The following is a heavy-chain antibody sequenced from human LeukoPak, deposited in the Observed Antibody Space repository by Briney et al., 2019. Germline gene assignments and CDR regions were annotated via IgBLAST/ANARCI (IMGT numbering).Heavy chain of an antibody. CDR3: ARGVYIAAAQYGY. V-gene: IGHV4-59*01. D-gene: IGHD6-13*01. CDR1: GGSISSYY. J-gene: IGHJ4*02. CDR2: IYYSGTT. Sequence: PSETLFLTCTVSGGSISSYYWSWIRQPPGKGLEWIGYIYYSGTTNYNPSLKSRVTISVDTSKNQFSLKLSSVTAADTAVYYCARGVYIAAAQYGYWGQGTLVTVSS.